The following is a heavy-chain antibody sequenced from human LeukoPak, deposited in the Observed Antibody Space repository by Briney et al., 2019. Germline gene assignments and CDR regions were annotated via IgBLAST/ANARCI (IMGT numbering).Heavy chain of an antibody. V-gene: IGHV3-30*18. Sequence: PGTSLRLSCAASGFTFSRKGMHWVRQAPGKGLEWVAVISYDGSDKYYPDSVKGRFTISRDNSKNTLYLQMNSLRAEDTAVYYCAKEGGDYSVNAFDIWGQGTMVTVSS. D-gene: IGHD4-17*01. CDR1: GFTFSRKG. J-gene: IGHJ3*02. CDR2: ISYDGSDK. CDR3: AKEGGDYSVNAFDI.